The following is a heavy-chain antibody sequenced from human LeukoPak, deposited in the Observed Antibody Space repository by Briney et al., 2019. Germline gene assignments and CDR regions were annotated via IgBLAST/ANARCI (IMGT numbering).Heavy chain of an antibody. CDR2: ISGSGGST. Sequence: PGGSLRLSCAASGFTFSDYYMSWIRQAPGKGLEWVSAISGSGGSTYYADSVKGRFTISRDNSKNTLYLQMNSLRAEDTAVYYCARGDRNYDFWSGYHMGRGNFDYWGQGTLVTVSS. CDR1: GFTFSDYY. D-gene: IGHD3-3*01. J-gene: IGHJ4*02. V-gene: IGHV3-23*01. CDR3: ARGDRNYDFWSGYHMGRGNFDY.